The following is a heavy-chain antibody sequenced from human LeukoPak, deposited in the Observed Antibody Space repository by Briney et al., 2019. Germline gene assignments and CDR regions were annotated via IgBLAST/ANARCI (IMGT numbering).Heavy chain of an antibody. Sequence: GGSLRLSCAASGFTFSGRWMSWLRQAPGKGLEWVANINQDGTDKYYVDSVKGRFTISRDNAKNSLYLQMNSLRAEDTALYYCAKDLIVGATGSWGQGTLVTVSS. J-gene: IGHJ4*02. CDR2: INQDGTDK. CDR1: GFTFSGRW. CDR3: AKDLIVGATGS. D-gene: IGHD1-26*01. V-gene: IGHV3-7*03.